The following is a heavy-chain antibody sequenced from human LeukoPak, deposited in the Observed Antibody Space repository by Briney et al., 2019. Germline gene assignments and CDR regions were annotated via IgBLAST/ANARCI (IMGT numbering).Heavy chain of an antibody. Sequence: GASVKVSCKASGGTFSSYAISWVRQAPGQGLEWMGRIIPIFGTANYAQKFQGRVTITTDESTSTAYMELSSLRSEDTAVYYCARELWDSNTHLPDFGLPYYYYYMGVWGKGTTVTVSS. CDR3: ARELWDSNTHLPDFGLPYYYYYMGV. J-gene: IGHJ6*03. CDR2: IIPIFGTA. V-gene: IGHV1-69*05. D-gene: IGHD4-11*01. CDR1: GGTFSSYA.